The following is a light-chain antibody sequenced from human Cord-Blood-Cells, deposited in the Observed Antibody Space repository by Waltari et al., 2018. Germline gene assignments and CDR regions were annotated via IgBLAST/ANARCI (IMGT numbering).Light chain of an antibody. CDR2: DAS. CDR1: QDISNY. V-gene: IGKV1-33*01. J-gene: IGKJ4*01. Sequence: DMQMTPSPLSRSPSVGKRVLFTYQASQDISNYLNWYQQKPGKAPKLLIYDASNLETGVPSRFSGSGSGTDFTFTISSLQPEDIATYYCQQYDNLPLTFGGGTKVEIK. CDR3: QQYDNLPLT.